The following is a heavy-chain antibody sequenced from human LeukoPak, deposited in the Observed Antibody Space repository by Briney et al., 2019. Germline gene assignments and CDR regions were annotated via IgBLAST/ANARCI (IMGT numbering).Heavy chain of an antibody. J-gene: IGHJ4*02. Sequence: GGSLRLSCAASGFTVSNNYMNWVRQAPGKGLEWVSVIYSSGSTYYADSVKGRFTISRHNSENTLYLQMNSLRPEDTAVYYCVYVDTVMATGDYWGQGTLVTISS. CDR2: IYSSGST. V-gene: IGHV3-53*04. CDR1: GFTVSNNY. CDR3: VYVDTVMATGDY. D-gene: IGHD5-18*01.